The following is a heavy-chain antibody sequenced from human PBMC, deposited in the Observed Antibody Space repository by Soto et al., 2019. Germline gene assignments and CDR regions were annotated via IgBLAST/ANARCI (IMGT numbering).Heavy chain of an antibody. J-gene: IGHJ4*02. CDR3: AKDRASSLTLYYFDY. D-gene: IGHD6-13*01. V-gene: IGHV3-23*01. CDR2: IRGGGGST. Sequence: GSLIPSCPASRLSFSSYSMSLVRTAPGKGLGWVSAIRGGGGSTYYAASVEGRFTISRDNSKITLYLQMNSLRAEDTAVYYCAKDRASSLTLYYFDYWGQGALVTVSS. CDR1: RLSFSSYS.